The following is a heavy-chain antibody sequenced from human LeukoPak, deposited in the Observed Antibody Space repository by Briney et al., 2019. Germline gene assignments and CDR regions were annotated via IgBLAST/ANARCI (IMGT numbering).Heavy chain of an antibody. D-gene: IGHD3-22*01. CDR1: GFIFSNRE. Sequence: PGGSLRLSCAASGFIFSNREMIWVRQAPGKGLEWVSYISDSGTTVHYADSVKGRFTVSRDNAKMSLYLQMSNLRVEDTALYYCARDPSTTSGYYVDAFDIWGQGTMVTVSS. CDR3: ARDPSTTSGYYVDAFDI. J-gene: IGHJ3*02. V-gene: IGHV3-48*03. CDR2: ISDSGTTV.